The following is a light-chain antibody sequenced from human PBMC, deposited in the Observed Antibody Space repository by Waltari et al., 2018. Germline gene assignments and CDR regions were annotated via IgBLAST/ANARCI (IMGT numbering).Light chain of an antibody. Sequence: EIVLTQSPGTLSLSPGERASLSCRTSQSVSSNYLAWYQQRPGQAPRLLIYGASSRAIGIPDRFSGSGSGTDFTLTISRLEPEDFAVYYCQQYDSSPWTFGQGTKVEIK. CDR1: QSVSSNY. V-gene: IGKV3-20*01. J-gene: IGKJ1*01. CDR3: QQYDSSPWT. CDR2: GAS.